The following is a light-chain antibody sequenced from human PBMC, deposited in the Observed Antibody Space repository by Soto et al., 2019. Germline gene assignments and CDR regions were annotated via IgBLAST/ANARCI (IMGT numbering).Light chain of an antibody. CDR2: GAS. CDR1: QSVSSN. J-gene: IGKJ1*01. CDR3: LQYNKWPLA. V-gene: IGKV3-15*01. Sequence: IAMMQSPATLSVSPGERATLSCRASQSVSSNLAWYQLKPGQAPRLLIYGASTRATGIPARLSGSGSGTEFTLTLSSLQSEDFAVYYCLQYNKWPLAFGPGTKVEIK.